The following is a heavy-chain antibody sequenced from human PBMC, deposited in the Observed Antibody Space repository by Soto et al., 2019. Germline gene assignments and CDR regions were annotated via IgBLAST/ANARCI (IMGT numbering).Heavy chain of an antibody. J-gene: IGHJ4*02. D-gene: IGHD5-12*01. V-gene: IGHV3-30*18. CDR1: GFTFSSYG. CDR3: AKDGISGYSGYAN. CDR2: ISYDGSNK. Sequence: GGSLRLSCAASGFTFSSYGMHWVRQAPGKGLEWVAVISYDGSNKYYADSVKGRFTISRDNSKNTLYLQMNSLRAEDTAVYYCAKDGISGYSGYANWGQGTLVTVSS.